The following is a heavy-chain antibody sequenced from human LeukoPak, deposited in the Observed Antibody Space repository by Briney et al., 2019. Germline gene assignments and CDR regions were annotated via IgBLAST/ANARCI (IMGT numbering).Heavy chain of an antibody. CDR1: GGSINGYY. Sequence: SETLSLTCTVSGGSINGYYWSWIRQPPGKGLEWIGSIYYSGSTYYNPSLKSRVTISVDTSKNQFSLKLSSVTAADTAVYYCASWTAYSSGWYQDYWGQGTLVTVSS. J-gene: IGHJ4*02. V-gene: IGHV4-59*12. CDR2: IYYSGST. D-gene: IGHD6-19*01. CDR3: ASWTAYSSGWYQDY.